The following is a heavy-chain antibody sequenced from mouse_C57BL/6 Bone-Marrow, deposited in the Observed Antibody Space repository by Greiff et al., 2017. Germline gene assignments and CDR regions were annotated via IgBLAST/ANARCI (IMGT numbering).Heavy chain of an antibody. V-gene: IGHV14-1*01. CDR1: GFNIKDYY. J-gene: IGHJ3*01. CDR2: IDPEDGDT. Sequence: VQLQQSGAELVRPGASVKLSCTASGFNIKDYYMHWVKQRPEQGLAWIGRIDPEDGDTEYAPKFQGKATMTADTSSNTAYLQRSSLTSEDTAVYYCTTGYYGSSPFAYWGQGTLVTVSA. CDR3: TTGYYGSSPFAY. D-gene: IGHD1-1*01.